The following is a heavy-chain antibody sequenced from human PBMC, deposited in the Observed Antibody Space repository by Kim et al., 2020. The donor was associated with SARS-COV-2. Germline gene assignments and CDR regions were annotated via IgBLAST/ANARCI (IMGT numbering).Heavy chain of an antibody. Sequence: SVKVSCKASGGTFSSYAISWVRQAPGQGLEWMGGIIPIFGTANYAQKFQGRVTITADESTSTAYMELSSLRSEDTAVYYCASPIQHLKYSNYPGLYYYGMDVWGQGTTVTVSS. J-gene: IGHJ6*02. V-gene: IGHV1-69*13. CDR1: GGTFSSYA. D-gene: IGHD4-4*01. CDR3: ASPIQHLKYSNYPGLYYYGMDV. CDR2: IIPIFGTA.